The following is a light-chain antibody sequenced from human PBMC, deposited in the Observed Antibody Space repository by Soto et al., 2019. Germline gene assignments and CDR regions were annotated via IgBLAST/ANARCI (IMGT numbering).Light chain of an antibody. CDR1: QSIDNY. Sequence: DIQMTQSPSYLSASVLDRVNITFRTSQSIDNYLNWYQQKPGKAPKLLMYAASTLQSGVPSRFSGSGSETDFTLTISSLKNEDLATYYGQQSYTTLFTFGPGTKVDI. J-gene: IGKJ3*01. CDR2: AAS. V-gene: IGKV1-39*01. CDR3: QQSYTTLFT.